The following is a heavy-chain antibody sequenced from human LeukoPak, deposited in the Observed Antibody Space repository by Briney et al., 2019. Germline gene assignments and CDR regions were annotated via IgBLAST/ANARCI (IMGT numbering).Heavy chain of an antibody. CDR2: IYYSGST. V-gene: IGHV4-39*07. CDR1: GGSISSSSYY. D-gene: IGHD6-13*01. Sequence: SETLSLTCTVSGGSISSSSYYWGWIRQPPGKGLEWIGSIYYSGSTYYNPSLKSRVTISVDTSKNQFSLKLSSVTAADTAVYYCARVGNLDSSWYYYYYYMDVWGKGTTVTVSS. J-gene: IGHJ6*03. CDR3: ARVGNLDSSWYYYYYYMDV.